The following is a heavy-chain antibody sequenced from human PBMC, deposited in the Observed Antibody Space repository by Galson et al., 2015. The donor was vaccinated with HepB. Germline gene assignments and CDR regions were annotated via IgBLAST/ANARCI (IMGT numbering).Heavy chain of an antibody. J-gene: IGHJ4*02. V-gene: IGHV3-15*01. CDR1: GFTFSFAW. Sequence: SLRLSCAASGFTFSFAWMSWVRQAPGKGLEWVGRIKSKSNGGTADYAAPVKGRFTMSRDDSKNTLFLQMNSLKTEDTAVYYCATGVDYGAYTGSGWGQGALVTVSS. D-gene: IGHD4-17*01. CDR3: ATGVDYGAYTGSG. CDR2: IKSKSNGGTA.